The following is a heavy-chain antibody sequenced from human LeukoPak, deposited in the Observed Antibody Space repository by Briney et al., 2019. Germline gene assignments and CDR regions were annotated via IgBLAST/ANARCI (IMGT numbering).Heavy chain of an antibody. V-gene: IGHV4-34*01. D-gene: IGHD2-15*01. CDR3: ARKEMVAATPTYYYYYGMDV. J-gene: IGHJ6*02. CDR2: INHSGST. CDR1: GGSFSGYY. Sequence: PSETLSLTCAVYGGSFSGYYWSWIRQPPGKGLEWIGEINHSGSTNYNPSLKSRVTISVDTSKNQFSLKLSSVTAADTAVYYCARKEMVAATPTYYYYYGMDVWGQGTTVTVSS.